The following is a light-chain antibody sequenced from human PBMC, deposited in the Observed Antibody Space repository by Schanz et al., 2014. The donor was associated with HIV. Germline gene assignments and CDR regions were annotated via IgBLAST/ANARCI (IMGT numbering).Light chain of an antibody. Sequence: QSVLTQPPSASVTPGQSVTISCSGGSSNIGSNSVYWYQQLPGTAPKLLIYKTSQRPSGVPDRFSGSKSGTSASLAISGLQSADEAEYYCAAWDDSLEGVEFGGGTKLTVL. CDR1: SSNIGSNS. J-gene: IGLJ2*01. CDR2: KTS. CDR3: AAWDDSLEGVE. V-gene: IGLV1-44*01.